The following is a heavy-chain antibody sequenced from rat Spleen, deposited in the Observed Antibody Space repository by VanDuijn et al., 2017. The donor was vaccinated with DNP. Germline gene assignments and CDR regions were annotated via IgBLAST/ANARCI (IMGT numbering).Heavy chain of an antibody. CDR3: ARQGIGRGFDY. CDR1: GFTFNDYY. Sequence: EVQLVESGGGSVQPGSPLKLSCAVSGFTFNDYYMAWVRQAPAKGLEWVATISYNGGSTYYRGSVKGRFTISRDNAKSTLYLQMDSLRSEDTATYYCARQGIGRGFDYWGQGVMVTVSS. CDR2: ISYNGGST. J-gene: IGHJ2*01. V-gene: IGHV5-29*01. D-gene: IGHD1-11*01.